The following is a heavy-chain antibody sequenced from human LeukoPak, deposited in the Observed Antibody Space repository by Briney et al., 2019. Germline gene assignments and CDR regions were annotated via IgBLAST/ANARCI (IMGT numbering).Heavy chain of an antibody. Sequence: PGGSLRLSCAASGFTFSSYGMHWVRQAPGKGLEWVAFIRYDGSNKYYADSVKGRFTISRDNPKNTLYLQMNSLRTEDTAVYYCAKGAYDFWNDWGQGTLVTVSS. CDR3: AKGAYDFWND. V-gene: IGHV3-30*02. CDR1: GFTFSSYG. J-gene: IGHJ4*02. D-gene: IGHD3-3*01. CDR2: IRYDGSNK.